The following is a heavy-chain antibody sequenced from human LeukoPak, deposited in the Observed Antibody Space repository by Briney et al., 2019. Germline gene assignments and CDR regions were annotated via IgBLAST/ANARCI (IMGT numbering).Heavy chain of an antibody. J-gene: IGHJ4*02. CDR1: GFTFDDYA. CDR2: ISWNSGSI. D-gene: IGHD4-17*01. CDR3: AKDIEGRSPVTPGD. V-gene: IGHV3-9*01. Sequence: GGSLRLSCAASGFTFDDYAMHWVRQAPGKGLEWVSGISWNSGSIGYADSVKGRFTISRDNAKNSLYLQMNSLRAEDTALYYCAKDIEGRSPVTPGDWGQGTLVTVSS.